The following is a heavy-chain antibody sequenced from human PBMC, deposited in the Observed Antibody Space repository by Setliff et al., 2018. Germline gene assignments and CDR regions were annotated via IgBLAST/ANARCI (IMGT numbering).Heavy chain of an antibody. Sequence: PSVKVSCKASGYTFSSYAMGWMRQAPGQRLEWMGWINTNTGNPSYAQDFTGRLVFSLDTSVSTAYLQISSLKAEDSAVYYCARASRFGTTVWKGDYYMDVWGKGTTVTVSS. D-gene: IGHD4-4*01. CDR1: GYTFSSYA. CDR3: ARASRFGTTVWKGDYYMDV. J-gene: IGHJ6*03. V-gene: IGHV7-4-1*02. CDR2: INTNTGNP.